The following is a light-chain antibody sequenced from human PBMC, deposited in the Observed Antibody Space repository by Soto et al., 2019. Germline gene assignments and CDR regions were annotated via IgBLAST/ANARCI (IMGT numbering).Light chain of an antibody. CDR3: QQFVSPPGFT. V-gene: IGKV3-20*01. CDR1: QSINSRY. J-gene: IGKJ3*01. CDR2: GAS. Sequence: EIVLTQSPGTLSLSPGERATLSCRASQSINSRYLAWYQQKPGQAPRLLIYGASSRATGIPDRFSGSGSGTDFTLTISRLEPEDFAVYYCQQFVSPPGFTFGPGTKVDIK.